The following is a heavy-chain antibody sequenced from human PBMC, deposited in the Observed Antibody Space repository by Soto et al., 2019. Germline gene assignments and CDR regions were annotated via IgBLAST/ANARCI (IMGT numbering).Heavy chain of an antibody. J-gene: IGHJ4*02. CDR2: IYYSGST. V-gene: IGHV4-59*01. CDR1: GGSISSYY. Sequence: PSETLSLTCTVSGGSISSYYGSWIRQPPGKGLEWIGYIYYSGSTNYNPSVKGRFTVSRDNSKNTLYLQMNSLRPEDTAVYYCARDGVYERSGYYGSYFDHWGLGTLVTVSS. D-gene: IGHD3-22*01. CDR3: ARDGVYERSGYYGSYFDH.